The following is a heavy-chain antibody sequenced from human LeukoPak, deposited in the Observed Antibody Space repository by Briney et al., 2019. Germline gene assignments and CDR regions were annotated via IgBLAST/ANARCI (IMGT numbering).Heavy chain of an antibody. D-gene: IGHD5-18*01. Sequence: SVKVSCKASGCTFSSYAISWVRQAPGQGLEWMGGIIPIFGTANYAQKFQGRVTITADESTSTAYTELSSLRSEDTAVYYCARGGYSYGYYYDGMDVWGKGTTVTVSS. CDR2: IIPIFGTA. V-gene: IGHV1-69*01. CDR1: GCTFSSYA. CDR3: ARGGYSYGYYYDGMDV. J-gene: IGHJ6*04.